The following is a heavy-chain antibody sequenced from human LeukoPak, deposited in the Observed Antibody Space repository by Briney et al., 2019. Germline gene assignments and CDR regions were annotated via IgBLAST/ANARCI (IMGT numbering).Heavy chain of an antibody. J-gene: IGHJ4*02. CDR3: ARGVVGYYGGNSFDY. CDR2: IYYSGST. D-gene: IGHD4-23*01. CDR1: GGSISSYY. V-gene: IGHV4-59*01. Sequence: SETLSLTCTVSGGSISSYYWSWIRQPPGKGLEWIGYIYYSGSTNYNPSLKGRVTISVDTSKNQFSLKLSSVTAADTAVYYCARGVVGYYGGNSFDYWGQGTLVTVSS.